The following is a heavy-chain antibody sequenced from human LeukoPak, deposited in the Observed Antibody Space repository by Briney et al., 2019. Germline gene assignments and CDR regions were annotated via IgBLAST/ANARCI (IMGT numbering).Heavy chain of an antibody. V-gene: IGHV5-51*01. CDR3: AKSSDYDSTFDY. CDR1: GCSFTNYR. J-gene: IGHJ4*02. D-gene: IGHD5-12*01. Sequence: GESLKISCKGSGCSFTNYRIGWVRQMPGKGLEWMGIIYPGDSDTRYSPSFQGQVTISADKSISTAYLQWSSLKASDTAMYYCAKSSDYDSTFDYWGQGTLVTVSS. CDR2: IYPGDSDT.